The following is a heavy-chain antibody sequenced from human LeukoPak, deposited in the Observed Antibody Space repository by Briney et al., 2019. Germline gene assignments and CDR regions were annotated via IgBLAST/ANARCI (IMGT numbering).Heavy chain of an antibody. V-gene: IGHV1-69*05. J-gene: IGHJ6*03. CDR1: GGTFSSYA. CDR3: ARGRYYDFWSGPKHYYYYYMDV. CDR2: SIPIFGTA. Sequence: ASVKVSCKASGGTFSSYAISWVRQAPGQGHELMGGSIPIFGTANYAQKFQGRVTITTDESTSTAYMELSSLRSEDTAVYYCARGRYYDFWSGPKHYYYYYMDVWGKGTTVTVSS. D-gene: IGHD3-3*01.